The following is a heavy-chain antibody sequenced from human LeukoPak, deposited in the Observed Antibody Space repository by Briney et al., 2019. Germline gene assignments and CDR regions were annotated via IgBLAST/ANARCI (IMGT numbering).Heavy chain of an antibody. V-gene: IGHV3-23*01. J-gene: IGHJ3*01. CDR3: AKNHEHGRYAGFDF. Sequence: GGSLRLSCAASGFTFSGFVISWVRQTPGKGPQWVADISGSGGSTYYADSVKGRFSVSRDNSKNMVYLELNSLRAEDTAVYYCAKNHEHGRYAGFDFWAEGALVAVSS. CDR1: GFTFSGFV. CDR2: ISGSGGST. D-gene: IGHD2-2*01.